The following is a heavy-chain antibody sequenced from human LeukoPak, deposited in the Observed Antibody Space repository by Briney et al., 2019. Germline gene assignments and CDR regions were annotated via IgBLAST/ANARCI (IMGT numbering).Heavy chain of an antibody. J-gene: IGHJ4*02. Sequence: PSETLSLTCTVSGGSISSYYWSWIRQPPGKGLEWIGYIYYSGSTNYNPSLKSRVTISVDTSKNQFSLKLSSVTAADTAVYYCAGASYDSSGVHWGQGALVTVSS. V-gene: IGHV4-59*01. CDR1: GGSISSYY. D-gene: IGHD3-22*01. CDR2: IYYSGST. CDR3: AGASYDSSGVH.